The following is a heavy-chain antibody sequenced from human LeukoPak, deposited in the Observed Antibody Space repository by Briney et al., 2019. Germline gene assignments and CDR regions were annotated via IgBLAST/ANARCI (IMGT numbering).Heavy chain of an antibody. J-gene: IGHJ4*02. CDR3: AKDGCSSTSCRGYFDY. CDR2: ISGSGGST. Sequence: PGGSLRLSCAASGFTFISYAMSWVRQAPGKGLECVSAISGSGGSTYYADSVKGRFTISRDNSKNTLYLQMNSLRAEDTAVYYCAKDGCSSTSCRGYFDYWGQGTLVTLSS. V-gene: IGHV3-23*01. D-gene: IGHD2-2*01. CDR1: GFTFISYA.